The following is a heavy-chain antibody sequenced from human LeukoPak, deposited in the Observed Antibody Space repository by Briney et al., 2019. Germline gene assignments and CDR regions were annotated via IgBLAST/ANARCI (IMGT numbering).Heavy chain of an antibody. CDR1: GYTFSRHG. V-gene: IGHV3-33*01. J-gene: IGHJ2*01. CDR3: ARGGNHGDYWYFDL. CDR2: VWYDGRNR. D-gene: IGHD4-17*01. Sequence: GGSLRLSCAASGYTFSRHGIHWVRQAPGKGLEWVAVVWYDGRNRDYADSVKGRFTISKDNSNNMVFLQMDRLRAEDTAVYYCARGGNHGDYWYFDLWGRGTLVTVSS.